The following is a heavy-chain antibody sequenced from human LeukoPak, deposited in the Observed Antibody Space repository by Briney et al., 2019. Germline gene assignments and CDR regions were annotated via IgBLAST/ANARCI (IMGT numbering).Heavy chain of an antibody. Sequence: GGSLRLSCAASGFTFSSFAMHWVRQAPGKGLEWVAVISYDGSNKYYADSVKGRFTISRDNSKNTLYLQMNSLRAEDTAVYYCARDRGSGSYYNAEYFQHWGQGTLVTVSS. CDR3: ARDRGSGSYYNAEYFQH. V-gene: IGHV3-30-3*01. J-gene: IGHJ1*01. D-gene: IGHD3-10*01. CDR2: ISYDGSNK. CDR1: GFTFSSFA.